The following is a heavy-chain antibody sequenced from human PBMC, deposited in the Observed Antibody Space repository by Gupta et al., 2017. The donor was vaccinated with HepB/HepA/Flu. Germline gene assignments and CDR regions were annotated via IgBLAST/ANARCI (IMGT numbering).Heavy chain of an antibody. CDR1: GPSLSSYA. D-gene: IGHD3-10*01. CDR3: ARDGGMIYYFFYMDV. J-gene: IGHJ6*03. Sequence: QEQLVESGGGVVQTGTSLRLSWAGSGPSLSSYAMHWVRQAPGKGLEWVAVISYNGVDKYYADSGKGRFTISKDNSKKTVFLEMENLTVEDTAVYYCARDGGMIYYFFYMDVWGKGTPVTVS. V-gene: IGHV3-30*03. CDR2: ISYNGVDK.